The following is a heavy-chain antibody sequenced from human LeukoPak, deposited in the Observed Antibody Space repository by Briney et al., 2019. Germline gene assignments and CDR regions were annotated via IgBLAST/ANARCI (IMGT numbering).Heavy chain of an antibody. CDR1: GYTFTGYY. CDR2: INPNSGGT. CDR3: ARGVAAAGMDYYYGMDV. J-gene: IGHJ6*04. D-gene: IGHD6-13*01. Sequence: GASVKVSCTASGYTFTGYYMHWVRQAPGQGLEWMGWINPNSGGTNYAQKFQGWVTMTRDTSISTAYMELSRLRSDDTAVYYCARGVAAAGMDYYYGMDVWGEGTTVTVSS. V-gene: IGHV1-2*04.